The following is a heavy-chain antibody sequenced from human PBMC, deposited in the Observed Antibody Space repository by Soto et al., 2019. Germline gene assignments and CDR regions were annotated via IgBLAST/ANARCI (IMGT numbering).Heavy chain of an antibody. CDR3: ARDPPSASVGHYSLDY. CDR2: IFADGNNR. J-gene: IGHJ4*02. CDR1: GFTIGSYA. D-gene: IGHD3-22*01. Sequence: QVHLVESGGGVVQSGTSLRLSCAASGFTIGSYAMHWVRQAPGKGLEWVALIFADGNNRYTDSVKGRFTISRDISRNTLYLQMNSLSVDDTAVFYCARDPPSASVGHYSLDYRGQGTLVTVSS. V-gene: IGHV3-33*01.